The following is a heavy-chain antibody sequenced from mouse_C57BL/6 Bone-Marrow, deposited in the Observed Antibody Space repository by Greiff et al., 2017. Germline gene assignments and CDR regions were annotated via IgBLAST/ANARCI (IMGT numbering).Heavy chain of an antibody. J-gene: IGHJ1*03. CDR1: GFSFNTYA. CDR2: IRSKSNNYAT. Sequence: EVKLMESGGGLVQPKGSLKLSCAASGFSFNTYAMNWVRQAPGKGLEWVARIRSKSNNYATYYAASVKDRFTISRDDSESMLYLQMNNLKTEDTAMYYCVRHDHYGSSYVYWYFDVWGTGTTVTVSS. CDR3: VRHDHYGSSYVYWYFDV. D-gene: IGHD1-1*01. V-gene: IGHV10-1*01.